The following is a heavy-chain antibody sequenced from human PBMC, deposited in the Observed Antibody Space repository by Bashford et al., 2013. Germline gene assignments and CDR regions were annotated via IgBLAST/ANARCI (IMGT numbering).Heavy chain of an antibody. J-gene: IGHJ4*02. Sequence: VRQAPGKGLEWVSAISGSGGSTYYADSVKGRFTISRDNSKNTLYLQMNSLRAEDTAVYYCAKDLKVTMVRGVTLDYVGPGNPGHRLL. CDR2: ISGSGGST. V-gene: IGHV3-23*01. CDR3: AKDLKVTMVRGVTLDY. D-gene: IGHD3-10*01.